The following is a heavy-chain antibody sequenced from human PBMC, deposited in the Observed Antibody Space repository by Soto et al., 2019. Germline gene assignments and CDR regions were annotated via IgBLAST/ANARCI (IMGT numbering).Heavy chain of an antibody. CDR1: GDSVSSNSAA. J-gene: IGHJ6*02. V-gene: IGHV6-1*01. Sequence: SQTLSLTCAISGDSVSSNSAAWNWIRQSPSRGLEWLGRTYYRSKWYNDYAVSVKSRITIKPDTSKNQFSLQLNSVSPEDTAVYFCARDTMITFGGVIPHYGMDVWGQGTTVTVSS. CDR3: ARDTMITFGGVIPHYGMDV. CDR2: TYYRSKWYN. D-gene: IGHD3-16*02.